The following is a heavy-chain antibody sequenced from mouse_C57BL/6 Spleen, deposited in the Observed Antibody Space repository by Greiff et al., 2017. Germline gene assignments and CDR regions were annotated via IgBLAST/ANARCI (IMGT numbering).Heavy chain of an antibody. CDR2: IDPSDSET. Sequence: QVQLQQPGAELVRPGSSVKLSCKASGYTFTSYWMHWVKQRPIQGLEWIGNIDPSDSETHYNQKFKDKATLTVDKSSSTASMQLSSLTSEDSAVYYGARDGSSYWYFDVWGTGTTVTGSS. CDR1: GYTFTSYW. V-gene: IGHV1-52*01. CDR3: ARDGSSYWYFDV. D-gene: IGHD1-1*01. J-gene: IGHJ1*03.